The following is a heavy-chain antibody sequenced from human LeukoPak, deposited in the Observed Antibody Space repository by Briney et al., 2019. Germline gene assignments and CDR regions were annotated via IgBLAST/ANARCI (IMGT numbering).Heavy chain of an antibody. CDR3: AGYSSGYYFDY. CDR2: IKKDGSET. CDR1: VFTVSSDW. V-gene: IGHV3-7*01. Sequence: PGGSLRLSCAVAVFTVSSDWMAWVRQAPGKGLEWVANIKKDGSETHYVDSVKGRFTISRDNAKNSMHLEMNSLRAEDTAVSYCAGYSSGYYFDYWGQGTLVTVSS. D-gene: IGHD5-18*01. J-gene: IGHJ4*02.